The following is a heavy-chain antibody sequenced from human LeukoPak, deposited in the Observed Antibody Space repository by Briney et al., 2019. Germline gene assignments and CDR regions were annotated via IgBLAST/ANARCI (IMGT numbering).Heavy chain of an antibody. CDR1: GFTFSNYA. V-gene: IGHV3-23*01. D-gene: IGHD2-2*02. CDR3: AKGCSYTNCYTSDY. CDR2: ISGSGDST. Sequence: GGSLRLSCAASGFTFSNYAMTWVRQAPGKGLEWVSAISGSGDSTHYADSVKGRFTISRDNSKNTLYLQRNSLRAEDTAVYYCAKGCSYTNCYTSDYWGQGTLVTVSS. J-gene: IGHJ4*02.